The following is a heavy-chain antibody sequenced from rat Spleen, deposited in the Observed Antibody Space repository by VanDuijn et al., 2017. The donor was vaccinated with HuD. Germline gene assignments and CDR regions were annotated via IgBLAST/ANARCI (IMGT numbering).Heavy chain of an antibody. CDR2: IWTGGST. CDR3: AREDYNNYDLDY. D-gene: IGHD1-10*01. Sequence: QVQLKESGPGLVQPSQTLSLTCTVPGFSLTSYNVHWVRQPTGKGLEWMGVIWTGGSTDYNSVIKSRLSIRRDTSKSQVFLKMNSLQTEDIATYYCAREDYNNYDLDYWGQGVMVTVSS. CDR1: GFSLTSYN. V-gene: IGHV2-30*01. J-gene: IGHJ2*01.